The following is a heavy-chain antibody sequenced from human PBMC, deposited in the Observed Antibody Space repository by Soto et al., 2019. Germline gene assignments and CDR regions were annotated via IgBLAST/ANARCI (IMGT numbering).Heavy chain of an antibody. CDR2: ISGSGGST. J-gene: IGHJ2*01. CDR1: GFTFSSYA. D-gene: IGHD6-19*01. V-gene: IGHV3-23*01. CDR3: AKDQGPGIAVAGTDWYFDL. Sequence: EVQLLESGGGLVQPGGSLRLSCAASGFTFSSYAMSWVRQAPGKGLEWVSAISGSGGSTYYADSVKGRFTISRDNSKNXLXXQMNSLRAEDTAVYYCAKDQGPGIAVAGTDWYFDLWGRGTLVTVSS.